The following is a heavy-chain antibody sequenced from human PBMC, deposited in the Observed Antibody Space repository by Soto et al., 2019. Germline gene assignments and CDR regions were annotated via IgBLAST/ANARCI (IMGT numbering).Heavy chain of an antibody. Sequence: PSETLSLTCAVYGGSFSGYYWSWIRQPPGKGLEWIGEINHSGSTNYNPSLKSRVTISVDTSKNQFSLKLSSVTAADTAVYYCASWRYYYGSGRIYGMDVWGQGTTVTVSS. CDR2: INHSGST. D-gene: IGHD3-10*01. J-gene: IGHJ6*02. CDR1: GGSFSGYY. CDR3: ASWRYYYGSGRIYGMDV. V-gene: IGHV4-34*01.